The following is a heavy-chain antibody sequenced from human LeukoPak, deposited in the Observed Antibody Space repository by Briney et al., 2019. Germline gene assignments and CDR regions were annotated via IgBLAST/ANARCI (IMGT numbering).Heavy chain of an antibody. D-gene: IGHD3-10*01. CDR2: ISRSSAYI. Sequence: GGSLRLSCAASGFTFSSYWMSWVRQGPGKGLEWVSSISRSSAYIYYADSVKGRFTISRDNAKNSLYLQMNSLRAEDTAVYYCASFPPYMVRTDAFDIWGQGTMVTVSS. J-gene: IGHJ3*02. V-gene: IGHV3-21*01. CDR1: GFTFSSYW. CDR3: ASFPPYMVRTDAFDI.